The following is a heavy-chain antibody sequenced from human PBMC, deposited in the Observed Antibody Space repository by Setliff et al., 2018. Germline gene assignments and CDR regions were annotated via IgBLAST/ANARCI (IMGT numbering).Heavy chain of an antibody. V-gene: IGHV4-59*01. CDR3: ARGGTFRYFDY. CDR1: GGSFTPYY. CDR2: VYYSGTA. Sequence: SETLSLTCTVSGGSFTPYYWSWIRQPPGKGLEWIGYVYYSGTAYYNPSLKSRVTVIVDTSKNQFSLRLSSVTAADTAVYYCARGGTFRYFDYWGQGPRSPSPQ. D-gene: IGHD5-12*01. J-gene: IGHJ4*03.